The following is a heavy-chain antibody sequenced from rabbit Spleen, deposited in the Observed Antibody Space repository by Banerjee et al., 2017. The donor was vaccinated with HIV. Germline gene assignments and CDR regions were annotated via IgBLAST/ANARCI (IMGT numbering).Heavy chain of an antibody. CDR1: GVSFSSSSY. CDR3: ARDAATSFSSYGMDL. CDR2: VDVGSSGFT. Sequence: QEQLVESGGGLVQPEGSLTLTCTASGVSFSSSSYLCWVRQAPGKGLEWIGCVDVGSSGFTYFANWAKGRFTISKTSSTTVTLQMTSLTAADTATYFCARDAATSFSSYGMDLWGPGTLVTVS. V-gene: IGHV1S45*01. D-gene: IGHD8-1*01. J-gene: IGHJ6*01.